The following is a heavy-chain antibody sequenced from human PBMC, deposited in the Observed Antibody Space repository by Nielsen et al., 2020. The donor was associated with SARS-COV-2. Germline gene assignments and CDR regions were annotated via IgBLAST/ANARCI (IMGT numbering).Heavy chain of an antibody. CDR2: ISYDRSNK. D-gene: IGHD3-3*01. Sequence: SLKISCAASRFTFSSYGMHWVRQAPGKGLEWVAVISYDRSNKYYADSVKGRFTISRDNSKNTLYLQMSTLGDEDTAVYYCAKDLDFWSGYYTYWGQGTLVTVSS. J-gene: IGHJ4*02. CDR1: RFTFSSYG. CDR3: AKDLDFWSGYYTY. V-gene: IGHV3-30*18.